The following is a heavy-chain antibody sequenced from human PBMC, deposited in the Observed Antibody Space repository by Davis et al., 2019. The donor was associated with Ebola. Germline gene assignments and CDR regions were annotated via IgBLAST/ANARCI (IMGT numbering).Heavy chain of an antibody. V-gene: IGHV3-21*04. CDR1: GFTFSTYS. CDR2: ISSDSDYI. Sequence: GSLRLSCAASGFTFSTYSMSWVRQAPGKGLEWVSSISSDSDYIYYADSAKGRFTISRDNAKNSLYLQMNSLRAEDTAVYYCARADYDILTGSYYYYGLGVWGKGTTVTVSS. J-gene: IGHJ6*04. CDR3: ARADYDILTGSYYYYGLGV. D-gene: IGHD3-9*01.